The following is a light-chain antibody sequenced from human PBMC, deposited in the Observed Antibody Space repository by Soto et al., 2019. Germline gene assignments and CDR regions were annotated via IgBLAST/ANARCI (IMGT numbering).Light chain of an antibody. Sequence: EIVLTQSPGTLSLSPGERATLSCRASQSVSSSYLAWYRQKPGQAPRLLIYGASSRATGIPDRFSGRGSGTDFTLTISRLEPEDFAVYYCQQYGTSPQTFGQGTKVDIK. J-gene: IGKJ1*01. V-gene: IGKV3-20*01. CDR2: GAS. CDR3: QQYGTSPQT. CDR1: QSVSSSY.